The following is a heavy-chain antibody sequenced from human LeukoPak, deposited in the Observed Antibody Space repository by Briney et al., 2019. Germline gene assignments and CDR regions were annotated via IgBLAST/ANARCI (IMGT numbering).Heavy chain of an antibody. CDR2: IYHSGST. D-gene: IGHD2-2*01. CDR1: GGSISSGGYY. J-gene: IGHJ2*01. V-gene: IGHV4-30-2*01. Sequence: SQTLSLTCTVSGGSISSGGYYWSWIRQPPGKGLEWIGYIYHSGSTYYNPSLKSRVTISVDRSKNQFSLKLSSVTAADTAVYYCARVMPHYWYFDLWGRGTLVTASS. CDR3: ARVMPHYWYFDL.